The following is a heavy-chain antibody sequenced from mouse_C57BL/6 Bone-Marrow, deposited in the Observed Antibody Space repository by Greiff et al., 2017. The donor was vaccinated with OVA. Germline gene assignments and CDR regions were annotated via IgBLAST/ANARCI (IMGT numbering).Heavy chain of an antibody. V-gene: IGHV4-1*01. Sequence: TASGIDFSRYWMSWVRRAPGKGLEWIGEINPDSSTINYAPSLKDKFIISRDNAKNTLYLQMSKVRSEDTALYYCARQGYYAWFAYWGQGTLVTVSA. D-gene: IGHD2-3*01. CDR3: ARQGYYAWFAY. CDR2: INPDSSTI. J-gene: IGHJ3*01. CDR1: GIDFSRYW.